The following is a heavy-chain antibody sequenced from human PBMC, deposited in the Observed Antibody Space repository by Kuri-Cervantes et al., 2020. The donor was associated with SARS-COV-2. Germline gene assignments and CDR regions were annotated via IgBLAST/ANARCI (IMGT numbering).Heavy chain of an antibody. CDR3: AKCRQPYYYGMDV. V-gene: IGHV3-30*02. CDR2: IRYDGSNK. Sequence: GGSLRLSCAASGFTFSSYGMHWVRQAPGKGLEWVAFIRYDGSNKYYADSVKGRFTIASDNSKNTLYLQMNSLRAEDTAVYYGAKCRQPYYYGMDVWGQGTTVTVSS. D-gene: IGHD2-15*01. J-gene: IGHJ6*02. CDR1: GFTFSSYG.